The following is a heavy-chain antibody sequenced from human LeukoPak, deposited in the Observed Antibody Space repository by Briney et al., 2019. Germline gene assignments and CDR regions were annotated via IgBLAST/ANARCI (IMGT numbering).Heavy chain of an antibody. V-gene: IGHV3-23*01. CDR2: ISGSGGST. D-gene: IGHD1-26*01. J-gene: IGHJ4*02. CDR3: AKEGSSGSYLAY. CDR1: GFTFSDYY. Sequence: GGSLRLSCAASGFTFSDYYMSWIRQAPGKGLEWVSAISGSGGSTYYADSVKGRFTISRDNSKNTLYLQMNSLRAEDTAVYYCAKEGSSGSYLAYWGQGTLVTVSS.